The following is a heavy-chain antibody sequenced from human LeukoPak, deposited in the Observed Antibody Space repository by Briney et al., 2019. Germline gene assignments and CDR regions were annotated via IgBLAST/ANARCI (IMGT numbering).Heavy chain of an antibody. Sequence: GGSLRLSCSASGFTFPSYAMSWVRQAPEKGLEWVSTVSGAGANTYYADSVKGRFTISRDNSKNTVYLDMDSLTVDDTAVYYCAKDVYPRGKKEAWGQGTLVLVSS. CDR3: AKDVYPRGKKEA. J-gene: IGHJ5*02. CDR1: GFTFPSYA. D-gene: IGHD1-14*01. V-gene: IGHV3-23*01. CDR2: VSGAGANT.